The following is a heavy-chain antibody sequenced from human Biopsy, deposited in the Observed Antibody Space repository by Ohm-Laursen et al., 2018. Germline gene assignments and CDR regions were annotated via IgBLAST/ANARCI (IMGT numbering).Heavy chain of an antibody. CDR1: GDSISSDY. V-gene: IGHV4-4*07. Sequence: GTLSLTCTVSGDSISSDYWTWIRRPAGKGLEWIGRIYGSGSTNYNPSLRGRVTLSGDTSKDQVSLRLRSVTAADTAVYYCAREGLDWDNRRYKGLDVWGQGATVIVSS. D-gene: IGHD1/OR15-1a*01. J-gene: IGHJ6*02. CDR2: IYGSGST. CDR3: AREGLDWDNRRYKGLDV.